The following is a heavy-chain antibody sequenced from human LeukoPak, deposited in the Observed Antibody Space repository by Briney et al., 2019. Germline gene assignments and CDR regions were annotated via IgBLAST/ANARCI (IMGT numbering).Heavy chain of an antibody. CDR2: IYYSGST. CDR1: GGSISSSSYY. Sequence: PSETLSLTCTVSGGSISSSSYYWGWIRQPPGKGLEWIGSIYYSGSTYCNPSLKSRVTISVDTSKNQFSLKLSSVTAADTAVYYCASKNPYDFWSGYLEDYWGQGTLVTVSS. CDR3: ASKNPYDFWSGYLEDY. D-gene: IGHD3-3*01. V-gene: IGHV4-39*01. J-gene: IGHJ4*02.